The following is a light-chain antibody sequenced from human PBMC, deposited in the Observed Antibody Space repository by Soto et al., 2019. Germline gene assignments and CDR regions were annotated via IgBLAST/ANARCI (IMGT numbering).Light chain of an antibody. CDR2: GIS. CDR1: QAIRND. Sequence: AIQMTQSPSSLSASVGDTVTFTCRASQAIRNDLGWFQQRPGKPPKLLIYGISILQTWVPSRFSGSGAGTDFTLTISGLQPEDFATYYCLHDALFPYSVGQGTRLEI. V-gene: IGKV1-6*01. J-gene: IGKJ2*03. CDR3: LHDALFPYS.